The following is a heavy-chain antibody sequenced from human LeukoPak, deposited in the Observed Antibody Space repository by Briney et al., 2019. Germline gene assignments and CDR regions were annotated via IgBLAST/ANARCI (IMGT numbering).Heavy chain of an antibody. CDR2: IHTGGTT. CDR3: ARVWFGYFFQ. CDR1: GIDISYHY. Sequence: GGSLRLSCVASGIDISYHYMGWVRQAPGKGLEWVSVIHTGGTTHYADSVKGRFTISKDTSNNTVYLQMNSVTVEDTVVYYCARVWFGYFFQWGQGALVTVSS. D-gene: IGHD3-10*01. V-gene: IGHV3-53*01. J-gene: IGHJ4*02.